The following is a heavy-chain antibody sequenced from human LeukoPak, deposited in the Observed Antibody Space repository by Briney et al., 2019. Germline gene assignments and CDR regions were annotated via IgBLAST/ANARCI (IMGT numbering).Heavy chain of an antibody. J-gene: IGHJ4*02. CDR1: GFTFSSYA. CDR3: ANLDWNYGDDY. D-gene: IGHD1-7*01. CDR2: ISYDGSNK. Sequence: PGGSLRLSCAASGFTFSSYAMHWVRQAPGKGLEWVAVISYDGSNKYYADSVKGRFTISRDDSKNTLYLQMNSLRAEDTAVYYCANLDWNYGDDYWGQGTLVTVSS. V-gene: IGHV3-30*04.